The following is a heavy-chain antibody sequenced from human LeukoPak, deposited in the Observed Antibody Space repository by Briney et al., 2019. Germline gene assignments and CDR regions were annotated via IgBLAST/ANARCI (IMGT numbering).Heavy chain of an antibody. J-gene: IGHJ1*01. Sequence: QAGGSLRLSCAASGFTFSSHWMSWVRQAPGKGLEWVAHINPDGRDTYYVDSVKGRFTISRDNAQNSMYLQMNSLRVEDTAVYYCTSWGDTTAEYFQRWGQGTLVTVSS. CDR2: INPDGRDT. D-gene: IGHD2-21*02. CDR1: GFTFSSHW. V-gene: IGHV3-7*01. CDR3: TSWGDTTAEYFQR.